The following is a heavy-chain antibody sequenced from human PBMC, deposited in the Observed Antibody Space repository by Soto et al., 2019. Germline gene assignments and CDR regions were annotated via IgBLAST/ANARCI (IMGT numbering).Heavy chain of an antibody. J-gene: IGHJ4*02. CDR1: GYIFIDYW. D-gene: IGHD2-15*01. CDR3: ARPPLPGYSIHFNS. Sequence: GESLKISCKASGYIFIDYWIGWVRQMPGKGLEWMGIVYPRDSDTRDSPSFQGQVTISADRSTGTAFLQWRSLTASDTALYYCARPPLPGYSIHFNSWGQGTLVTVS. CDR2: VYPRDSDT. V-gene: IGHV5-51*01.